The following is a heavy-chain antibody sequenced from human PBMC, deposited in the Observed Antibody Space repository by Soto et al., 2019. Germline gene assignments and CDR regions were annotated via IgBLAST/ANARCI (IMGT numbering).Heavy chain of an antibody. Sequence: PSETLSLTCAVYGGSFSGYYWSWIRRPPGKGLEWIGEINHSGSTNYNPSLKSRVTISVDTSKNQFSLKLSSVTAADTAVYYCARSISSRYGSGSYSWFDPWGQGTLVTVSS. CDR2: INHSGST. J-gene: IGHJ5*02. D-gene: IGHD3-10*01. CDR1: GGSFSGYY. V-gene: IGHV4-34*01. CDR3: ARSISSRYGSGSYSWFDP.